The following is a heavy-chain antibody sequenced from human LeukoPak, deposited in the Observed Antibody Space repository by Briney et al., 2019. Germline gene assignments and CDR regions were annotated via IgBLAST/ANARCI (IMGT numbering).Heavy chain of an antibody. Sequence: SETLSLTCTVSGGSISSHYWSWIRQPPGKGLEWIGYIYYSGSANYNPSLKSRVTISVDTSKNQFSLKLSSVTAADTAVYYCARRYYYDSSGYYYGYYYYGMDVWGQGTTVTVSS. CDR2: IYYSGSA. D-gene: IGHD3-22*01. V-gene: IGHV4-59*11. CDR1: GGSISSHY. CDR3: ARRYYYDSSGYYYGYYYYGMDV. J-gene: IGHJ6*02.